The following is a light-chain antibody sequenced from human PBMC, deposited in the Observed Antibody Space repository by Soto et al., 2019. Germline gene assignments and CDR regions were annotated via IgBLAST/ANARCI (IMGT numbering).Light chain of an antibody. CDR3: QQSYSTFFA. J-gene: IGKJ3*01. CDR2: AAS. V-gene: IGKV1-39*01. Sequence: DIQMTQSPSSLSASVGDRVTITCRASQSISSYLNWYQQKPGKAPKLLIYAASSLQSGVPSRFSGSGSGTDLTLTISSLQPEDFETYCCQQSYSTFFAFGPGTKVDIK. CDR1: QSISSY.